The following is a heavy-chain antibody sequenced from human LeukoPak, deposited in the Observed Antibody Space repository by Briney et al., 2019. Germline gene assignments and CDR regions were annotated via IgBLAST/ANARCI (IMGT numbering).Heavy chain of an antibody. Sequence: ASVKVSCKASGYTFNSYYMHWVRQAPGQGLEWMGIINPSGGGTSYAQKFQGRVTMTRDTSTSTVYMELSSLGSEDTAVYYCARSVTVTTKEFDYWGQGTLVTVSS. CDR2: INPSGGGT. J-gene: IGHJ4*02. V-gene: IGHV1-46*02. CDR1: GYTFNSYY. CDR3: ARSVTVTTKEFDY. D-gene: IGHD4-17*01.